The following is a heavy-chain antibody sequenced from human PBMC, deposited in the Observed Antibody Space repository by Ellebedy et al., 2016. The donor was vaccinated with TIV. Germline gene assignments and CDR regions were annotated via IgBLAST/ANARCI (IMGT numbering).Heavy chain of an antibody. V-gene: IGHV3-48*03. CDR2: ISSSGTTV. J-gene: IGHJ6*02. CDR1: GFPFSNYE. Sequence: GESLKISCAASGFPFSNYEMIWVRQAPGKGLEWVLYISSSGTTVYYADSVKGRLTISRDNAKNSLHLQMNSLRAEDTAVYYCAGGYYAKDYYYYSGMDVWGQGTTVAVSS. D-gene: IGHD1-26*01. CDR3: AGGYYAKDYYYYSGMDV.